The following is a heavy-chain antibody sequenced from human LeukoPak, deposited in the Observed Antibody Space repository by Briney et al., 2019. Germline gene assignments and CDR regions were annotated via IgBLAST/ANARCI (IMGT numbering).Heavy chain of an antibody. CDR1: GGSFSGYY. D-gene: IGHD1-26*01. V-gene: IGHV4-34*01. CDR3: ARGAGGASTGGHDVFDL. J-gene: IGHJ3*01. Sequence: SETLSLTCAVYGGSFSGYYWSWIRQPPGKGLEWIGEINHSGSTNYNPSLKSRVTISVDTAKNQVSLKLSSVTAADTAVYYCARGAGGASTGGHDVFDLGGQETMLPV. CDR2: INHSGST.